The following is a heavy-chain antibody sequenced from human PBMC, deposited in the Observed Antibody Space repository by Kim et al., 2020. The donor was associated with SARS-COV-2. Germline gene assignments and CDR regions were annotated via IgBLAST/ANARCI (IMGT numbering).Heavy chain of an antibody. Sequence: FTISRDNSKNTLYLQMNSLRAEDTAVYYCARGPDVLLWFGESGRYAFDIWGQGTMVTVSS. D-gene: IGHD3-10*01. V-gene: IGHV3-30*01. CDR3: ARGPDVLLWFGESGRYAFDI. J-gene: IGHJ3*02.